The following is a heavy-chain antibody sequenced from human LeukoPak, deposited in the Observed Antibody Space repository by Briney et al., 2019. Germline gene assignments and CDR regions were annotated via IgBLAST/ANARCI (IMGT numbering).Heavy chain of an antibody. J-gene: IGHJ2*01. CDR3: ARDRWGSFDL. V-gene: IGHV3-74*01. CDR1: GFSFSSNW. CDR2: ISNDGSST. D-gene: IGHD4-23*01. Sequence: GGSLRLSCGASGFSFSSNWMHWVRQGPGKGPVWVSRISNDGSSTSYADSVKGRFTISRDNAKNTLSLQVNSLRAEDTAVYYCARDRWGSFDLWGRGTLVTVSS.